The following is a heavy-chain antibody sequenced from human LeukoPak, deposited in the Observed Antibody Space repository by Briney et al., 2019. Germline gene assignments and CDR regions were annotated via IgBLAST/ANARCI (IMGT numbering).Heavy chain of an antibody. D-gene: IGHD6-13*01. V-gene: IGHV4-61*10. J-gene: IGHJ6*02. CDR3: ARTGYCSSRYCDYYGMDV. Sequence: SETLSLTCTVSGGSISSGSYYWSWIRQPAGKGLEWIGYIYYSGGTNYNPSLKSRVSISVDTSKTHFSLKLTSVTAADTAIYYCARTGYCSSRYCDYYGMDVWGQGTTVTVSS. CDR1: GGSISSGSYY. CDR2: IYYSGGT.